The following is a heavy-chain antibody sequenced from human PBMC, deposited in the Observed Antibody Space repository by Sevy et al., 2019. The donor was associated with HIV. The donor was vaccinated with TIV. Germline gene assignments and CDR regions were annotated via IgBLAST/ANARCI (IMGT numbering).Heavy chain of an antibody. D-gene: IGHD2-8*02. Sequence: GGSLRLSCTASGFTFSNHAMHWVRQGPGKGPEWVAFIRNDGSHEYYADSVKGRFTISRDNSKNTLYLQMNSLRPKDTAVYYCARDRKVLLVVYAIPFDAFDIWGQGTMVTVSS. J-gene: IGHJ3*02. CDR3: ARDRKVLLVVYAIPFDAFDI. CDR1: GFTFSNHA. V-gene: IGHV3-30*02. CDR2: IRNDGSHE.